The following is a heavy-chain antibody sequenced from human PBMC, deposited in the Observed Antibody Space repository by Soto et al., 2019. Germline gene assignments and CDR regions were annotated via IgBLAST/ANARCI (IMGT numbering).Heavy chain of an antibody. CDR2: INAGNGNT. Sequence: GSVKVSCKASGYTFTSYAMHWVRQAPGQRLEWMGWINAGNGNTKYSQKFQGRVTITRDTSASTAYMELSSLRSEDTAVYYCARDYFLEWLGIDYWGQGTLVTVSS. CDR3: ARDYFLEWLGIDY. V-gene: IGHV1-3*01. D-gene: IGHD3-3*01. CDR1: GYTFTSYA. J-gene: IGHJ4*02.